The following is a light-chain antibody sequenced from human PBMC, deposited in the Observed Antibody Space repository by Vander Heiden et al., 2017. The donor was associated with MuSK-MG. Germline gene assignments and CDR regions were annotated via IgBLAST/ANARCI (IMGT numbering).Light chain of an antibody. Sequence: DIQMTQSPSSLSASVGDRVTITCRASQSISSYLNWYQQKPGKAPKLLIYAASSLQSGVPSRFSGSGYGTDFTLTISSRQPEDFAPYYCQQNDSNPLLTFGQGTKVEIK. CDR1: QSISSY. V-gene: IGKV1-39*01. J-gene: IGKJ1*01. CDR3: QQNDSNPLLT. CDR2: AAS.